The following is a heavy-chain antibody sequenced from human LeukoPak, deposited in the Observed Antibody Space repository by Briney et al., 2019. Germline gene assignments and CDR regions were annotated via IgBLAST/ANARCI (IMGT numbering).Heavy chain of an antibody. CDR1: GFTFTTYA. J-gene: IGHJ4*02. Sequence: GGSLRLSCAASGFTFTTYAMSWVRQAPGKGLEWVSTISGSGGSIYYADSVKGWFSISRDNSKNTLFMQMNSLRAEDTAVYYCAKGTGASGHYSSYFDSWGQGTLVTVSS. V-gene: IGHV3-23*01. CDR3: AKGTGASGHYSSYFDS. CDR2: ISGSGGSI. D-gene: IGHD3-22*01.